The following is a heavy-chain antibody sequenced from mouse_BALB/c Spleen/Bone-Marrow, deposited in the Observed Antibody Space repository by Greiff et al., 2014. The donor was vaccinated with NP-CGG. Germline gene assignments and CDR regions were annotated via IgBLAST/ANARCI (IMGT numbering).Heavy chain of an antibody. V-gene: IGHV1-87*01. J-gene: IGHJ2*01. CDR1: GYTFTSYW. Sequence: QVQLKQSGGELARPGGSVKLSCKASGYTFTSYWVQWGKQRPGQGLEWIGAIYPGDGDTRYTQKFKGKATLTADKSSSTAYMQLSSLASEDSAVYYCASQGDYGSFDYWGQGTTLTVSS. CDR2: IYPGDGDT. CDR3: ASQGDYGSFDY. D-gene: IGHD1-1*02.